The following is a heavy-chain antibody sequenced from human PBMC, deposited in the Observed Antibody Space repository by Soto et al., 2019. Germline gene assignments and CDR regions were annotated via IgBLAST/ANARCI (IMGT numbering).Heavy chain of an antibody. J-gene: IGHJ4*02. CDR2: INHSGST. CDR1: GGSFSGYY. Sequence: SETLSLTCTVYGGSFSGYYWSWIRQPPGKGLEWIGEINHSGSTNYNPSLKSRVTISVDTSKNQFSLKLSSVTAADTAVYYCASTEYYFDYWGQGTLVTVSS. V-gene: IGHV4-34*01. D-gene: IGHD4-17*01. CDR3: ASTEYYFDY.